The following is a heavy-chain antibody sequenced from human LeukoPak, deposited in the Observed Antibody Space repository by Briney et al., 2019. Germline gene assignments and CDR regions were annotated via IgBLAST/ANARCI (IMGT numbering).Heavy chain of an antibody. CDR1: GGSISSYY. CDR2: IYYSGST. J-gene: IGHJ5*02. D-gene: IGHD1-26*01. Sequence: SETLSLSCTVSGGSISSYYWSWIRQPPGKGLEWIGYIYYSGSTNYNPSLKSRVTISVDTSKNQFSLKLSSVTAADTAVYYCARSKWELLQWFDPWGQGTLVTVSS. CDR3: ARSKWELLQWFDP. V-gene: IGHV4-59*01.